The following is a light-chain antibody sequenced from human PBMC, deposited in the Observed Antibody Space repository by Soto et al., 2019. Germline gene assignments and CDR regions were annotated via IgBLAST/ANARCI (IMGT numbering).Light chain of an antibody. CDR2: GAS. V-gene: IGKV3-11*01. CDR3: QHRSNWPIT. CDR1: QSVSSS. Sequence: EKVMTQSPGTLSVSPGESATLSCRASQSVSSSLARYQQRPGQAPRLLIYGASNKATGIPARFSGSGSGTDFTLTISSLEPEDFAVYYCQHRSNWPITFGQGTRLEIK. J-gene: IGKJ5*01.